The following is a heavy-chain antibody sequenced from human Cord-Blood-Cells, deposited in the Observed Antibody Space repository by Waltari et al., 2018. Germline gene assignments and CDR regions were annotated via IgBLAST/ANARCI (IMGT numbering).Heavy chain of an antibody. Sequence: QVQLVESGGGVVQPGRSLRLSCAASGFTFSSYGMHWVRQAPGKGLEWVEVISYDGSNKYYADAVKGRFTISRDNSKNTLYLQMNSLRAEDTAVYYCAKGVVNLNFDYWGQGTLVTVSS. D-gene: IGHD3-3*01. CDR2: ISYDGSNK. V-gene: IGHV3-30*18. CDR1: GFTFSSYG. CDR3: AKGVVNLNFDY. J-gene: IGHJ4*02.